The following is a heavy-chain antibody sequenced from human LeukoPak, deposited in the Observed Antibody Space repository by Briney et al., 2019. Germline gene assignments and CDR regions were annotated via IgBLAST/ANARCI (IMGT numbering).Heavy chain of an antibody. J-gene: IGHJ4*02. CDR2: ISGGGETT. CDR3: AKLMVTTPYFDY. Sequence: PGGSLRLSCAASGFTFNNYAMNWVRQAPGKGLEWVSSISGGGETTYYADSAKGRFTISRDNSQNTLYLQMNSLRAEDTAVYYCAKLMVTTPYFDYWGQGTLVTVSS. V-gene: IGHV3-23*01. D-gene: IGHD4-17*01. CDR1: GFTFNNYA.